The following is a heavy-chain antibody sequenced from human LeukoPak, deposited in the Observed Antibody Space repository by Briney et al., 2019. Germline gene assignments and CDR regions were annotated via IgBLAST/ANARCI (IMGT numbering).Heavy chain of an antibody. CDR3: ALVATYYYYAMDV. J-gene: IGHJ6*02. V-gene: IGHV3-21*01. CDR1: GFTFSSYS. D-gene: IGHD5-12*01. CDR2: ISSDTSYI. Sequence: GGSLRLSCAASGFTFSSYSMNWVRQAPGKGLEWVSSISSDTSYIYYADSLKGRFTISRDNAKNSLYLQVNSLRAEDTAVYYCALVATYYYYAMDVWGQGTTVTVSS.